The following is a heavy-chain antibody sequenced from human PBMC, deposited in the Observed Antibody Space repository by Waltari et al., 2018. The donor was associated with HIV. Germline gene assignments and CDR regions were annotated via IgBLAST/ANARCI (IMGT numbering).Heavy chain of an antibody. V-gene: IGHV7-4-1*02. CDR1: GYTTTRHT. Sequence: HVPLLQLGPEMKKPGPSVKVSCKASGYTTTRHTTNCLRQAPGQGLEWLGWIGTSTCNPTSAQGLTGRFVLSLDTSVSTAYLQISGLRTEDTAVYYCARKMIHPVPAMDVWGQGTTVTVSS. CDR3: ARKMIHPVPAMDV. CDR2: IGTSTCNP. J-gene: IGHJ6*02. D-gene: IGHD3-16*01.